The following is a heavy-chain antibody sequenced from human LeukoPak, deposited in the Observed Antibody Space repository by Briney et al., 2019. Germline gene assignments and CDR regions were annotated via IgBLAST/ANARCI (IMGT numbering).Heavy chain of an antibody. J-gene: IGHJ4*02. D-gene: IGHD3/OR15-3a*01. CDR1: GGSFSSYY. CDR3: ARAVRGHYYFDY. Sequence: PSETLSLTCAVYGGSFSSYYWSWIRQPPGKGLEWIGYIYYSGSTNYNPSLKSRVTLSVDTSKNQFSLKLSSVTAADTAVYYCARAVRGHYYFDYWGQGTLVTVSS. V-gene: IGHV4-59*01. CDR2: IYYSGST.